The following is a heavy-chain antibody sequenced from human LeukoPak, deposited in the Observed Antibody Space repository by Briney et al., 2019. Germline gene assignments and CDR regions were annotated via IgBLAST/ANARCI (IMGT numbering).Heavy chain of an antibody. J-gene: IGHJ4*02. CDR3: GRSSLDYYASSGYSFTLDY. D-gene: IGHD3-22*01. CDR2: ISYSGST. Sequence: PSETLSLTCTVSGGSISSYYWSWIRQPPGKGLEWIGYISYSGSTNYNPSLKSRVTISVDTSKNQFSLKLSSVTAADTAVYYCGRSSLDYYASSGYSFTLDYWGQGTLVTVSS. CDR1: GGSISSYY. V-gene: IGHV4-59*01.